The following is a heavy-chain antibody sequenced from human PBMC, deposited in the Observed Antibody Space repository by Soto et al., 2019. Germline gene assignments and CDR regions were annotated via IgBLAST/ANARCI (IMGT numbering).Heavy chain of an antibody. CDR3: ARGGVDYYDSSGYYFSPYYFDY. D-gene: IGHD3-22*01. Sequence: SETLSLTSAVSGGSISSVGYSWSWIRQPPGKGLEWIGYIYHSGSTYYNPSLKSRVTISVDRSKNQFSLKLSSVTAADTAVYYCARGGVDYYDSSGYYFSPYYFDYWGQGTLVTVSS. V-gene: IGHV4-30-2*01. CDR1: GGSISSVGYS. CDR2: IYHSGST. J-gene: IGHJ4*02.